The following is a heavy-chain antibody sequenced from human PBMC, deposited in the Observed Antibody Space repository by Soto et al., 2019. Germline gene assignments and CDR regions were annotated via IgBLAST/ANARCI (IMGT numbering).Heavy chain of an antibody. J-gene: IGHJ4*02. Sequence: EVQLLESGGGLVQPGGSLRLSCAASGFTFSSFAMTWVRQAPGKGLEWVSSLTGSGDSTYYADSVKGRFTISRDNSKNPLYLHMDSLHADDEGLYSCPKGTAVAAGDMAYRRQGIFVTISS. CDR3: PKGTAVAAGDMAY. D-gene: IGHD2-15*01. V-gene: IGHV3-23*01. CDR2: LTGSGDST. CDR1: GFTFSSFA.